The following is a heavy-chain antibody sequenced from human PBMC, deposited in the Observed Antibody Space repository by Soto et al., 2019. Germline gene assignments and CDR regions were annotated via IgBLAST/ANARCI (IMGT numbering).Heavy chain of an antibody. CDR1: GFTVSSHY. V-gene: IGHV3-53*02. J-gene: IGHJ5*02. CDR3: ARTLLDYSSSFLDP. D-gene: IGHD6-6*01. CDR2: IYSGGST. Sequence: EVQLVETGGGLIQPGGSLRLSCAASGFTVSSHYMSWVRQAPGKGLEWVSVIYSGGSTYYADSVKGRFTISRDNSKNTLYLQMNSLRAEDTAVYYCARTLLDYSSSFLDPWGQGTLVTVSS.